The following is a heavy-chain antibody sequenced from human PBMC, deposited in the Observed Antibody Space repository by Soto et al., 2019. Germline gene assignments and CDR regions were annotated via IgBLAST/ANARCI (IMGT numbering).Heavy chain of an antibody. D-gene: IGHD5-18*01. CDR3: ARDDDSAMALNFDY. Sequence: PGGSLRLSCAASGFNFSNAWMNWVRQDQGKGLEWVSYIDSSSSNKHYADSVKGRFTISRDNAKNALYLQMSSLRDEDTAVYYCARDDDSAMALNFDYWGQGTLVTVSS. CDR1: GFNFSNAW. J-gene: IGHJ4*02. CDR2: IDSSSSNK. V-gene: IGHV3-48*02.